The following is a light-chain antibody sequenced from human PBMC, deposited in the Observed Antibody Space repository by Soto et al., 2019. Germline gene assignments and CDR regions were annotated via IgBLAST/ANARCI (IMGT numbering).Light chain of an antibody. J-gene: IGLJ2*01. CDR3: QTWGTGIRV. Sequence: QSVLTQSPSASASLGASVKLTCTLSSGHNSYAIAWHQQQPGKGPRYLMKVKSDGSHNKGDGIPDRFSGSSSGAERYLTISSLQSEDEADYYCQTWGTGIRVFGGGTKLTVL. CDR1: SGHNSYA. CDR2: VKSDGSH. V-gene: IGLV4-69*01.